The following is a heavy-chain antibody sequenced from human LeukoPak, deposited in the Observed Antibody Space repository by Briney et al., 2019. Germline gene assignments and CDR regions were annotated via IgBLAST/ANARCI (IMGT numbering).Heavy chain of an antibody. CDR2: ISSSGKTI. CDR1: GFTFSNYE. V-gene: IGHV3-48*03. D-gene: IGHD5-18*01. J-gene: IGHJ4*02. Sequence: GGSLRLSCAASGFTFSNYEMIWVRQAPGKGLEWVSSISSSGKTIYYADSVKGRFTISRDDAKNSLYLRMTSLRAEDTALYYCANIAMTWGQGTLVTVSP. CDR3: ANIAMT.